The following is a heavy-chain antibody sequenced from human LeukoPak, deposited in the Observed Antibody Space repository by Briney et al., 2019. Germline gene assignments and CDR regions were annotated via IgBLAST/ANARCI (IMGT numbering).Heavy chain of an antibody. CDR3: ARDLGYSYGYDYMDV. V-gene: IGHV3-30*03. Sequence: GGSLRLSCAASGFTFRTYGSHWVRQAPGKGLEWVAVIASDGKTTYYADPVKGRFTISRDNAKNTLYLQMNSLRAEDTAVYYCARDLGYSYGYDYMDVWGKGTTVTVSS. D-gene: IGHD5-18*01. CDR1: GFTFRTYG. CDR2: IASDGKTT. J-gene: IGHJ6*03.